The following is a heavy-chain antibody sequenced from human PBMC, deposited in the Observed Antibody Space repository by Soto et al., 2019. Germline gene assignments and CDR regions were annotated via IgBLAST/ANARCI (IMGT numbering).Heavy chain of an antibody. CDR2: IYYSGST. D-gene: IGHD3-3*02. J-gene: IGHJ6*02. CDR1: GGSISSGDYY. V-gene: IGHV4-30-4*01. CDR3: ARDRQYYHFWGGYENEGPYGMDV. Sequence: SETLSLTCTVSGGSISSGDYYWSWIRQPPGKGLDWIGYIYYSGSTYYTPSLKSRVTISVDTSKNQFSLILYSVTAADTAVYYCARDRQYYHFWGGYENEGPYGMDVWGQGTTVTVSS.